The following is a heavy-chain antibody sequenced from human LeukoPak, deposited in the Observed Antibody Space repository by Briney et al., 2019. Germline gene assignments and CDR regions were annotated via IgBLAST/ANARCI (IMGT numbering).Heavy chain of an antibody. Sequence: SETLSLTCAVYGGSFSGYYWSWIRQPPGKGLEWIGEINHSGSTNYSPSLKSRVTISVDTSKNQFSLKLSSVTAADTAVYYCARVGIARGYFDYWGQGTLVTVSS. CDR1: GGSFSGYY. CDR2: INHSGST. D-gene: IGHD6-13*01. V-gene: IGHV4-34*01. J-gene: IGHJ4*02. CDR3: ARVGIARGYFDY.